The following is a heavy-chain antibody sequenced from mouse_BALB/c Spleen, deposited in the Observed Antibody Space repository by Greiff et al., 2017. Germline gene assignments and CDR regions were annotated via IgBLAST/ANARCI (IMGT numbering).Heavy chain of an antibody. J-gene: IGHJ3*01. D-gene: IGHD1-1*01. Sequence: EVQLQESGAELVKPGASVKLSCTASGFNIKDTYMHWVKQRPEQGLEWIGRIDPANGNTKYDPKFQGKATITADTSSNTAYLQLSSLTSEDTAVYYCARRGYGRPFAYWGQGTLVTVSA. CDR2: IDPANGNT. V-gene: IGHV14-3*02. CDR3: ARRGYGRPFAY. CDR1: GFNIKDTY.